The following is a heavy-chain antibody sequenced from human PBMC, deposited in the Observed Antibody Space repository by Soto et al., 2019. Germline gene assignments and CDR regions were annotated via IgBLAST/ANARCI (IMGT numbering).Heavy chain of an antibody. CDR1: GYTFSGYY. J-gene: IGHJ4*02. D-gene: IGHD3-22*01. V-gene: IGHV1-2*02. CDR2: INPKSGGT. Sequence: ASLKGSCKASGYTFSGYYMHWVRQAPGQGLEWMGWINPKSGGTKYAQKFQGRVTMTRDTSISTAYMELSSLRYDDTAVYYCARTYYYDSSGYYCIGYWGQGTQVTVS. CDR3: ARTYYYDSSGYYCIGY.